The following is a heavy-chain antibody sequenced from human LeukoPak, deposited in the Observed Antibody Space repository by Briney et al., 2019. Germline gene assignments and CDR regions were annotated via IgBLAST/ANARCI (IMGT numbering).Heavy chain of an antibody. Sequence: VASVKVSCKASGYTFTSYYMHWVRQAPGQGLEWMGIINPSGGSTSYAQKFQGRVTMTRDTSTSTVYMELSSLRSEDTAVYYCARDRPSGGYCSGGSCSFDYWGQGTLVTVSS. V-gene: IGHV1-46*01. CDR3: ARDRPSGGYCSGGSCSFDY. CDR1: GYTFTSYY. J-gene: IGHJ4*02. D-gene: IGHD2-15*01. CDR2: INPSGGST.